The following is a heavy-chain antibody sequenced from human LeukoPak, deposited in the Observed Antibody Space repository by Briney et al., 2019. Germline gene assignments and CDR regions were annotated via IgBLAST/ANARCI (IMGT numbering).Heavy chain of an antibody. Sequence: ASVKVSCKASGYTFTDYYMHWVRQAPGQGLEWMGWINPNSGYTNYAQRFQGRVTMTRDTSISTAYLDLSGLRSDDTAVFYCAREGAEGAALDYWGQGTLVTVSS. V-gene: IGHV1-2*02. CDR2: INPNSGYT. CDR3: AREGAEGAALDY. J-gene: IGHJ4*02. D-gene: IGHD1-26*01. CDR1: GYTFTDYY.